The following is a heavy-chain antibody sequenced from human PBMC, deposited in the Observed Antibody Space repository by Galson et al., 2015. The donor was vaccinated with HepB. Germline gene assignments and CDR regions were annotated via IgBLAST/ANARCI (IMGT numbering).Heavy chain of an antibody. Sequence: SLRLSCAASGFTFSDYDMHWVRQAPGKGLEWVALISYDGSNKYYADSLKGRFTISRDNSKNTLYLQMNSVRAEDTAVYYCARRSPAPLFDYWAQGTLVTVSS. CDR1: GFTFSDYD. V-gene: IGHV3-30*03. J-gene: IGHJ4*02. CDR2: ISYDGSNK. CDR3: ARRSPAPLFDY. D-gene: IGHD2-2*01.